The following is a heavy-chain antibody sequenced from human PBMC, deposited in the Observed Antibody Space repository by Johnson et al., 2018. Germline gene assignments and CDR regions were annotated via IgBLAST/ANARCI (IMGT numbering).Heavy chain of an antibody. CDR1: GFTFDDYG. Sequence: VQLVQSGGGVVRPGGSLRLSCGASGFTFDDYGMSWVRQAPGKGLEWVSAISGSGASTYYADSVKGRFTISRDNYKNALFLQMNSLGAEDTAVYYCARDQGSSGYLRGMDVWGQGTTVTVSS. V-gene: IGHV3-23*04. CDR3: ARDQGSSGYLRGMDV. CDR2: ISGSGAST. D-gene: IGHD6-13*01. J-gene: IGHJ6*02.